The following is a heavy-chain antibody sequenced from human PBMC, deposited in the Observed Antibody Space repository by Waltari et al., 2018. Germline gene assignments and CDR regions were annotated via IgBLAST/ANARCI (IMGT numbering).Heavy chain of an antibody. V-gene: IGHV3-7*01. CDR1: GFSFSSYW. CDR3: ARDSTRRFDY. CDR2: KNEDGSEK. J-gene: IGHJ4*02. D-gene: IGHD6-6*01. Sequence: EVQLVESGGGLVQPGGSLRLSCAASGFSFSSYWMTWVRQAQGKGLEWVASKNEDGSEKQYVDSVKGRFTISRDNAKNSLYLQMNSLRADDTAVYYCARDSTRRFDYWGQGTLVTVSS.